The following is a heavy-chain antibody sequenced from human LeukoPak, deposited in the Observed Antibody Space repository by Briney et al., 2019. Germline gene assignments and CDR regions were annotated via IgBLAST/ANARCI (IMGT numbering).Heavy chain of an antibody. Sequence: GGSLRLSCAASGFTFSSYAMSWVRQAPGKGLEWVSVISGSSDRIYYADSVKGRFTISRDNSKNTLFLQMNSLRAEDTAVYYCARGNLDGFDIWGQGTMVTVSS. V-gene: IGHV3-23*01. CDR3: ARGNLDGFDI. CDR1: GFTFSSYA. CDR2: ISGSSDRI. J-gene: IGHJ3*02.